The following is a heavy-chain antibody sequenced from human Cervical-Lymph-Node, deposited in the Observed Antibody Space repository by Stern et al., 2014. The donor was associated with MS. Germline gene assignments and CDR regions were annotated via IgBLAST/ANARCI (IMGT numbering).Heavy chain of an antibody. J-gene: IGHJ5*02. CDR2: IFPVFGTP. V-gene: IGHV1-69*01. CDR3: ALSSETSDRWYSLGYDL. CDR1: VGTFSKVP. Sequence: VQLVESGAEVTKPGSSVKVSCKASVGTFSKVPSSWVRQAPGQGLEWMGGIFPVFGTPTYAQEFRGRVTITADVSTSTVYMELSSLRSDDTAVYYCALSSETSDRWYSLGYDLWGQGTLVTVSS. D-gene: IGHD6-13*01.